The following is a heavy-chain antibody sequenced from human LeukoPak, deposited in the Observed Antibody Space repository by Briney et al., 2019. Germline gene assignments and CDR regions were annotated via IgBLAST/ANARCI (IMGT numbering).Heavy chain of an antibody. Sequence: SETLSLTCAVYGGSFSGDFWSWIRQSPGKGLEWIGEINHGGSTTYNPSLQSRVTMSVDTSTNQISLKMTSVTAADTAIYYCARHTWQWLPFDDXGQGTQVTISS. D-gene: IGHD5-12*01. CDR3: ARHTWQWLPFDD. CDR1: GGSFSGDF. CDR2: INHGGST. J-gene: IGHJ4*02. V-gene: IGHV4-34*01.